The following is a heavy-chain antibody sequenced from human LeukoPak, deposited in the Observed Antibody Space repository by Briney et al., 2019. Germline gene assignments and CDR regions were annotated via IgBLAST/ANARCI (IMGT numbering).Heavy chain of an antibody. CDR3: ARSLGTYWGKDFLNWFDP. Sequence: GASVKVSCKASEYTFTNYDINWVRQATGQGLEWMGWINPNSGNTGYTQKFQGRVTMTRNTPFMELTSLKSEDTAVYYCARSLGTYWGKDFLNWFDPWGQGTLVTVSS. J-gene: IGHJ5*02. CDR2: INPNSGNT. V-gene: IGHV1-8*01. CDR1: EYTFTNYD. D-gene: IGHD3-16*01.